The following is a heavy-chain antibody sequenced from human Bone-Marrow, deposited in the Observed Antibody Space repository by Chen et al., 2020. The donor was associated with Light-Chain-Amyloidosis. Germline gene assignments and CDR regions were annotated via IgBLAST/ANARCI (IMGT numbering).Heavy chain of an antibody. V-gene: IGHV3-7*03. J-gene: IGHJ4*02. CDR2: IKEDGSQK. CDR1: GFTFSSHW. Sequence: EVQLVESGGGLVQPGGSLKLSCSASGFTFSSHWMSWVRQAPGKGLEWVANIKEDGSQKYYVDSVKGQFTISRDNAENSLYLQMNSLRAEDTAVYYCARDHSSGWYPYQDYWGQGTLVSVSS. CDR3: ARDHSSGWYPYQDY. D-gene: IGHD6-13*01.